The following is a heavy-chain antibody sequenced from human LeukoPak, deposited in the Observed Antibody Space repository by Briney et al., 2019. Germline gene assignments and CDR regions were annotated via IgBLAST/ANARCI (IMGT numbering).Heavy chain of an antibody. CDR2: ISGSSSTI. V-gene: IGHV3-11*01. CDR3: ARAYYDIYWYFDL. Sequence: GGSLRLSCAASGFTLSNYYMSWNRQAPGKGLEWVSYISGSSSTIYYADSVKGRFTISRDNAKNSLYLQMNSLRAEDTAVYYCARAYYDIYWYFDLWGRGALVTVSS. CDR1: GFTLSNYY. D-gene: IGHD3-9*01. J-gene: IGHJ2*01.